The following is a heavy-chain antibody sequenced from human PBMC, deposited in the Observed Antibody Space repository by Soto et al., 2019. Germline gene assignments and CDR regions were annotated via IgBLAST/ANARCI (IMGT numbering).Heavy chain of an antibody. CDR1: VSSIISIINY. Sequence: TSETLSLTCTFSVSSIISIINYLCFIRQPPWKGLEWIGSIYHSGSTYYNPSLKSRVTISVDTSKNQFSLKMSSVTAADTAVYSCARQGSSGYSSNTDDFDFWGKGQMVNVSS. D-gene: IGHD3-22*01. CDR2: IYHSGST. J-gene: IGHJ3*01. V-gene: IGHV4-39*01. CDR3: ARQGSSGYSSNTDDFDF.